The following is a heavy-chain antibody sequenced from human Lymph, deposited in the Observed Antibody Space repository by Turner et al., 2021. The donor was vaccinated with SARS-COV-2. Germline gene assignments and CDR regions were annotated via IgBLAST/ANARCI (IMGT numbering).Heavy chain of an antibody. D-gene: IGHD2-8*02. Sequence: VQLVASGGGGVQPGRSLRPSCAVSGFTFSSYAMHWVRQAPGKGLEWVAVISYDGSNKYYADSVKGRFTISRDNSKNTLYLQMNSLRAEDTAVYYCARDTGGQVDVWGQGTTVTVSS. CDR3: ARDTGGQVDV. CDR2: ISYDGSNK. V-gene: IGHV3-30-3*01. J-gene: IGHJ6*02. CDR1: GFTFSSYA.